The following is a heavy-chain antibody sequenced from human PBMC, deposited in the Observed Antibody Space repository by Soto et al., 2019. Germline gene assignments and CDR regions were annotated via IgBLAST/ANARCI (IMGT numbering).Heavy chain of an antibody. Sequence: ASVKVSCKASGYSLINNGMHWVRQAPGQRPEWMGWINTDNGITKYSQKFLGRVTFTSDTSAGTAYMDLMSLRFEDTAVYYCVRVQGHDWQHPGDYWGQGTLVTVSS. D-gene: IGHD3-9*01. J-gene: IGHJ4*02. CDR1: GYSLINNG. V-gene: IGHV1-3*04. CDR3: VRVQGHDWQHPGDY. CDR2: INTDNGIT.